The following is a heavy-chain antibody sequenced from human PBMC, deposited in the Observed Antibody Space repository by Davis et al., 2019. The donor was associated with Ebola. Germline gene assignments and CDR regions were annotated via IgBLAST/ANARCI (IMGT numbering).Heavy chain of an antibody. V-gene: IGHV1-69*04. D-gene: IGHD3-10*01. CDR2: IIPILGIA. CDR1: GYTFTSYG. CDR3: ALPFGEFYYYGMDV. Sequence: AASVKVSCNASGYTFTSYGISWVRHAPGQGLEWMGRIIPILGIANYAQKFQGRVTITADKSTSTAYMELRSLRSDDTAVYYCALPFGEFYYYGMDVWGQGTTVTVSS. J-gene: IGHJ6*02.